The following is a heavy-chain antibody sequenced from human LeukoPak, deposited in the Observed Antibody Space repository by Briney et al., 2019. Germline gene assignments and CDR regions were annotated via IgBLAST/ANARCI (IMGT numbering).Heavy chain of an antibody. CDR2: ISWNSGSI. Sequence: GGSLRLSCAASGLTFDDYAMHWVRQAPGKGLEWVSGISWNSGSIGYADSVKGRFTISRDNAKNSLYLQMNSLRAEDTALYYCAKGYCSSTSCYHFDYWGQGTLVTVSS. V-gene: IGHV3-9*01. D-gene: IGHD2-2*01. J-gene: IGHJ4*02. CDR3: AKGYCSSTSCYHFDY. CDR1: GLTFDDYA.